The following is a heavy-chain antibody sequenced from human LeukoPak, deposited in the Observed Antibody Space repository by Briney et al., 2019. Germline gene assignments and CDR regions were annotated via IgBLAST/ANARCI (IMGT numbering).Heavy chain of an antibody. CDR2: IYYSGST. V-gene: IGHV4-59*01. Sequence: SETLSLTCTVSGGSISSYYWSWIRQPPGKGLEWIGYIYYSGSTNYNPSLKSRVTISVDTSKNQFSLKLSSVTAADTAVYYCARDLDTQNAFDIWGQGTMVTVSS. CDR1: GGSISSYY. CDR3: ARDLDTQNAFDI. J-gene: IGHJ3*02. D-gene: IGHD5-18*01.